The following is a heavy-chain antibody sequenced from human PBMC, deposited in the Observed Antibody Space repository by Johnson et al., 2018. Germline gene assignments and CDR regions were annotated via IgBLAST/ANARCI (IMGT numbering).Heavy chain of an antibody. Sequence: VQLVESGGGLIQPGGSLRLSCAASGFTVSSNYMNWVRQAPGKGLEWVSVIYSGGGSTYYADSVKGRFTISRDNSKNTGYLQMNSLRVGDTAVYYCAGDYHMDVWGKGTTVTVS. CDR1: GFTVSSNY. V-gene: IGHV3-53*01. CDR2: IYSGGGST. CDR3: AGDYHMDV. J-gene: IGHJ6*03.